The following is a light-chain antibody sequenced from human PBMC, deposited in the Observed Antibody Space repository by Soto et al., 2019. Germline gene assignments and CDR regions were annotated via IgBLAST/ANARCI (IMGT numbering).Light chain of an antibody. V-gene: IGKV1-5*01. CDR1: QSISSW. J-gene: IGKJ5*01. CDR3: QQYNSYLIT. Sequence: IQMTQSPSTLSASVGDRITITCRATQSISSWLAWYQQKPGKAPKPLIYDASSLESGVPSRFSGSGSGTEFTLTISSLQPDDFATYYCQQYNSYLITFGQGTRLEIK. CDR2: DAS.